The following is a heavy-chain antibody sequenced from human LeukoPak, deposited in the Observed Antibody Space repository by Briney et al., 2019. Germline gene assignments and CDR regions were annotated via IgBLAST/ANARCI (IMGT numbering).Heavy chain of an antibody. D-gene: IGHD3-10*01. J-gene: IGHJ4*02. Sequence: SETLSLTCTVSGGSISSSSYYWGWIRQPPGKGLEWIGSIYYSGSTYYNPSLKSRVTISVDTSKNQFSLKLSSVTAADTAVYYCARGKEVITMLRGLKPGYYFDYWGQGTLVTVSS. CDR1: GGSISSSSYY. CDR3: ARGKEVITMLRGLKPGYYFDY. CDR2: IYYSGST. V-gene: IGHV4-39*01.